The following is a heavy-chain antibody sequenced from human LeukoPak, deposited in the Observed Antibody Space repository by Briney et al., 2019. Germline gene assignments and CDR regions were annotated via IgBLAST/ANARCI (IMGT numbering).Heavy chain of an antibody. CDR2: IHYSGST. CDR3: ARDGYSGSSLFDY. J-gene: IGHJ4*02. CDR1: GGSISSYY. Sequence: SETLSLTCTVSGGSISSYYWSWIRQPPGKGLEWIGYIHYSGSTNYNPSLKSRVTISVDTSKNRFSLKLSSVTAADTAVYYCARDGYSGSSLFDYWGQGTLVTVSS. V-gene: IGHV4-59*01. D-gene: IGHD1-26*01.